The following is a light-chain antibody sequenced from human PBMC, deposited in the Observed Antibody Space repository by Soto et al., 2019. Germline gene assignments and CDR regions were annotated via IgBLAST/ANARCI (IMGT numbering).Light chain of an antibody. CDR3: QHRSNWPLT. V-gene: IGKV3-11*01. CDR2: DAS. J-gene: IGKJ4*01. CDR1: QSVSSY. Sequence: EIVLTQSPATLSLSPGERATLSCRASQSVSSYLAWFQQKPGQAPRLLIYDASNWATGIPARFSGSGSVTDFTLTISSLEPEDFAIYYCQHRSNWPLTFGGGTKVEIK.